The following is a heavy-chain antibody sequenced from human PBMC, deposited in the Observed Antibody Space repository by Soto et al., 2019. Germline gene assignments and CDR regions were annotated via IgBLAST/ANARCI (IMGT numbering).Heavy chain of an antibody. CDR3: AKDGLRLLEWLPPFFDY. CDR2: ISGSGGST. V-gene: IGHV3-23*01. J-gene: IGHJ4*02. Sequence: EVQLLESGGGLVQPGGSLRLSCAASGFTFSSYAMSWVRQAPGKGLEWVSAISGSGGSTYYADSVKGRFTISRDNAKNTLYLQMNSLRAEDTAVYYCAKDGLRLLEWLPPFFDYWGQGTLVTVSS. D-gene: IGHD3-3*01. CDR1: GFTFSSYA.